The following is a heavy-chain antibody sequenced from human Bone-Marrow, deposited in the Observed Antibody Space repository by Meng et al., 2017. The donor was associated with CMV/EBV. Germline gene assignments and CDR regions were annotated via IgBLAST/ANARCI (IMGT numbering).Heavy chain of an antibody. V-gene: IGHV3-23*01. CDR3: AKDFEARAAGTGFDY. CDR2: ISGSGGST. J-gene: IGHJ4*02. CDR1: KFTFSTYN. Sequence: GESLKISCAASKFTFSTYNMNWVRQAPGEGLEWVSAISGSGGSTYYADSVKGRFTISRDNSKKTLYLQMNSLRAEDTAVYYCAKDFEARAAGTGFDYWSQGNLVTVSS. D-gene: IGHD6-13*01.